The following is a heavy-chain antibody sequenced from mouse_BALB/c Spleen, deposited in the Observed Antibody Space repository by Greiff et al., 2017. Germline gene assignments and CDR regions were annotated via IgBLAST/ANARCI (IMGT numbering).Heavy chain of an antibody. CDR2: ISYSGST. CDR1: GDSFTSGY. J-gene: IGHJ4*01. D-gene: IGHD1-1*01. V-gene: IGHV3-8*02. CDR3: ARVYGSSYDYYAMDY. Sequence: EVKLMESGPSLVKPSQTLSLTCSVTGDSFTSGYWNWIRKFPGNKLEYMGYISYSGSTYYNPSLKSRISITRDTSKNQYYLQLNSGTTEDTATYYCARVYGSSYDYYAMDYWGQGTSVTVSS.